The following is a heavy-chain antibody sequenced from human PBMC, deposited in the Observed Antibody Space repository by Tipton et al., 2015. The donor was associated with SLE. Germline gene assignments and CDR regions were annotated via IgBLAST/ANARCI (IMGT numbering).Heavy chain of an antibody. CDR3: ARELVDTVTTAWYFDL. CDR1: GFTFSNYW. J-gene: IGHJ2*01. V-gene: IGHV3-74*01. D-gene: IGHD4-17*01. CDR2: ISSDGSST. Sequence: GSLRLSCAVSGFTFSNYWMHWVRQAPGKGLVWVSRISSDGSSTIYADSVKGRFTTSRDNAKNTVYLQMDSLRGEDTAVYYCARELVDTVTTAWYFDLWGRGTLVTVSS.